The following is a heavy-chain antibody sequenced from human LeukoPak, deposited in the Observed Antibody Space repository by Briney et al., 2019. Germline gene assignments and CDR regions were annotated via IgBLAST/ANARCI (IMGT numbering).Heavy chain of an antibody. V-gene: IGHV4-59*01. D-gene: IGHD5-18*01. CDR2: IYYSGST. Sequence: SETLSLTCTVSGGSISSYYWSWIQQPPGKGLEWIGYIYYSGSTNYNPSLKSRVTISVDTSKNQFSLKLSSVTAADTAVYYCARTTEGGYSYGYFYYYYMDVWGKGTTVTISS. CDR1: GGSISSYY. CDR3: ARTTEGGYSYGYFYYYYMDV. J-gene: IGHJ6*03.